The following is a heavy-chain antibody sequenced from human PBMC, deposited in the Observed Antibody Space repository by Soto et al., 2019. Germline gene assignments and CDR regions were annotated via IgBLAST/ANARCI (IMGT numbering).Heavy chain of an antibody. Sequence: GGSLRLSCAASGFTFSNHAMSWVRQTPGEGLEWVSGISFSGDNTYYADSVRGRFTVSRDNSKSTLYLQMNSLRAEDTAVYYCAKRFTLFGVNKLPPDADYWGQGTLVTVSS. V-gene: IGHV3-23*01. CDR2: ISFSGDNT. D-gene: IGHD3-3*01. J-gene: IGHJ4*02. CDR3: AKRFTLFGVNKLPPDADY. CDR1: GFTFSNHA.